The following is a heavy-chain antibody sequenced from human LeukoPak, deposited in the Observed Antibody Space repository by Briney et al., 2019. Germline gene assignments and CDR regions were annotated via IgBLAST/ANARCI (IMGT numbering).Heavy chain of an antibody. CDR2: IIPILGIA. D-gene: IGHD5-12*01. Sequence: GASVKVSCKASGGTFSSYAISWVRQAPGQGLEWMGRIIPILGIANYAQKFQGRVTITADKSTSTAYMELSSLRSEDTAVYYCASNRGYSGYDWTSLDYWGQGTLVTVSS. CDR1: GGTFSSYA. V-gene: IGHV1-69*04. J-gene: IGHJ4*02. CDR3: ASNRGYSGYDWTSLDY.